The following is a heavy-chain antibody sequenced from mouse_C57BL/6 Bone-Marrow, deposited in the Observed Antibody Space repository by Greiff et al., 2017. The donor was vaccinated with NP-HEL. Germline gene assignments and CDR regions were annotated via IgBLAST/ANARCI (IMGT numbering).Heavy chain of an antibody. Sequence: QVQLKQSGAELVKPGASVKLSCKASGYTFTTYWMQWVKQRPGQGLEWIGEIDPSDSYTSYNQKFKGKATLTVDTSSSTANMQLSSLTSEDSAVYYCARKAYYGRSYEFAYWGQGTLVTVSA. D-gene: IGHD1-1*01. CDR2: IDPSDSYT. CDR1: GYTFTTYW. V-gene: IGHV1-50*01. CDR3: ARKAYYGRSYEFAY. J-gene: IGHJ3*01.